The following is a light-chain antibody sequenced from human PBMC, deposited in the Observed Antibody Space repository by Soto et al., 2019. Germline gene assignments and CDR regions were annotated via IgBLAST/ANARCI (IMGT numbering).Light chain of an antibody. CDR2: EVS. Sequence: QSALTQPPSASGSPGQSVTISCTGTSSDVGGYNYVSWYQQHPGKAPKLMIYEVSKRPSGVPDRFSGSKSGNTASLTVSGLQAEDEADYYCTSYAGDTSLGVLGGGTKLTV. CDR3: TSYAGDTSLGV. J-gene: IGLJ3*02. CDR1: SSDVGGYNY. V-gene: IGLV2-8*01.